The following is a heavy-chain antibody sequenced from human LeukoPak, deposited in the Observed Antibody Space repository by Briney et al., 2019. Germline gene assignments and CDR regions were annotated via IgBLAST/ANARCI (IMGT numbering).Heavy chain of an antibody. Sequence: PGGSLRLSCAASGFTFSDHYMDWVRQAPGEGLERVGRIRRKSNSYTTEYAAAAKGRCIISRNNTKNSLYLQMNSLEAEDTAVYYCTRGYCNSGSCYFDSWGQGTLVTVSS. CDR3: TRGYCNSGSCYFDS. V-gene: IGHV3-72*01. CDR1: GFTFSDHY. D-gene: IGHD2-15*01. J-gene: IGHJ5*01. CDR2: IRRKSNSYTT.